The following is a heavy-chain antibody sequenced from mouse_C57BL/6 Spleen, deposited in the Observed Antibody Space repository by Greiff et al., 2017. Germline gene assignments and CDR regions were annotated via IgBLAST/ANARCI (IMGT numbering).Heavy chain of an antibody. J-gene: IGHJ4*01. CDR1: GYTFTTYP. V-gene: IGHV1-47*01. CDR2: FHPYNDDT. Sequence: QVQLQQSGAELVKPGASVKMSCKASGYTFTTYPIEWMKQNHGKSLEWIGNFHPYNDDTTYNEQFKGKSTLAVEKSSSTVYLELSRLTSDDSAVYYCARSNWDDYAMDYWGQGTSGTVSS. CDR3: ARSNWDDYAMDY. D-gene: IGHD4-1*02.